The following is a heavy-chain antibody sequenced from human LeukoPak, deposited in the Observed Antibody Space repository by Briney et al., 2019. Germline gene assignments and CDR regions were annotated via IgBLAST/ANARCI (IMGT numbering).Heavy chain of an antibody. CDR3: AKRRDAFDI. V-gene: IGHV3-23*01. Sequence: GGSLRLSCVASGFTFSSYAMGWVRQAPGKRPEWVSSLTDSGGTTYYVDSVKGRFTISRDNSKNTLYLHMNSLRAEDTAMYYCAKRRDAFDIWGQGAVVAVSS. J-gene: IGHJ3*02. CDR2: LTDSGGTT. CDR1: GFTFSSYA.